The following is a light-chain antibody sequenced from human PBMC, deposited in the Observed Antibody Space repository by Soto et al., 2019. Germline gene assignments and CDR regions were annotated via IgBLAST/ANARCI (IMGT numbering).Light chain of an antibody. J-gene: IGLJ2*01. V-gene: IGLV2-8*01. CDR1: SSDFGSSNY. Sequence: QSALTQPPSASGSPGQSVTISCTGTSSDFGSSNYVSWYQLYPGKAPKVIIYEINKRPSGVPDRFFGSKSGNTASLTVSGLQTEDEADYYCSSFVGKIDVLFGGGTKLTVL. CDR2: EIN. CDR3: SSFVGKIDVL.